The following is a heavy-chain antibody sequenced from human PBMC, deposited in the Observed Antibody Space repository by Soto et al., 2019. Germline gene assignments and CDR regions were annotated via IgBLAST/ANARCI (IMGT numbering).Heavy chain of an antibody. CDR3: AREGWPLLQTGMDV. D-gene: IGHD2-15*01. CDR2: ISTRSSFT. CDR1: GFTFSDYY. V-gene: IGHV3-11*06. J-gene: IGHJ6*02. Sequence: GGSLRLSCAASGFTFSDYYMTWIRQAPGKGLEWISYISTRSSFTNYADSVKGRFTISKDNAKKSLYLQMNRLRAEDTAVYYCAREGWPLLQTGMDVWGQGTTVTVSS.